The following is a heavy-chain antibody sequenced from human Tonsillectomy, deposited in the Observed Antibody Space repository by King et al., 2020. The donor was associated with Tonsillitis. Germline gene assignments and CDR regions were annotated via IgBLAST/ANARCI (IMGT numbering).Heavy chain of an antibody. V-gene: IGHV1-2*04. J-gene: IGHJ3*02. CDR3: ARDADLGTVGAGEI. CDR1: GYTFTGFY. D-gene: IGHD2-8*02. Sequence: QLVQSGAEVKKPGASVKVSCKTSGYTFTGFYMHWIRQAPGQGLEWMGWINPDSGVTNYAQNFKGWVTLTGDTSISTAYMELSKLKSNDTAVYFCARDADLGTVGAGEIWGQGTVVTVSS. CDR2: INPDSGVT.